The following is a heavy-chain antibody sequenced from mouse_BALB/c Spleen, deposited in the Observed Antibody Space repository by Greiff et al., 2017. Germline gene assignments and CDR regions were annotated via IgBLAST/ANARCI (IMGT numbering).Heavy chain of an antibody. Sequence: EVKLVESGGGLVQPGGSLKLSCAASGFTFSSYTMSWVRQTPEKRLEWVAYISNGGGSTYYPDTVKGRFTISRDNAKNTLYLQMSSLKSEDTAMYYCAGYYGSRDYAMDYWGQGTSVTVSS. D-gene: IGHD1-1*01. CDR2: ISNGGGST. CDR1: GFTFSSYT. V-gene: IGHV5-12-2*01. J-gene: IGHJ4*01. CDR3: AGYYGSRDYAMDY.